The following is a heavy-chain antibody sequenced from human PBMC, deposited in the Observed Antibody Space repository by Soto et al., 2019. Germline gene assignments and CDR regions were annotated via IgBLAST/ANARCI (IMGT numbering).Heavy chain of an antibody. Sequence: SETLSLTCTVSGGSISSSSYYWGWIRQPPGKGLEWIGSIYYSGSTYYNPSLKSRVTISVDTSKNQFSLKLSSVTAADTAVYYCARRFGGRRAVAFDYWGQGTLVTVSS. CDR3: ARRFGGRRAVAFDY. CDR1: GGSISSSSYY. CDR2: IYYSGST. V-gene: IGHV4-39*01. J-gene: IGHJ4*02. D-gene: IGHD6-19*01.